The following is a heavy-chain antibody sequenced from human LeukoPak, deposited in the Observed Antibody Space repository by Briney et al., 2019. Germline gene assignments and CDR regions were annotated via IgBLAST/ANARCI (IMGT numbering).Heavy chain of an antibody. V-gene: IGHV3-21*01. D-gene: IGHD2-2*01. J-gene: IGHJ4*02. CDR1: GFTFSSYS. CDR2: ISSSSRYI. Sequence: GGSLRLSCAASGFTFSSYSMNWVRQAPGKGLEWVSSISSSSRYIYYADSVKGRFTISRDNAKNSLYLQMNSLRAEDTAVYYCARDWDVVVPAAVAFDYWGQGTLVTVSS. CDR3: ARDWDVVVPAAVAFDY.